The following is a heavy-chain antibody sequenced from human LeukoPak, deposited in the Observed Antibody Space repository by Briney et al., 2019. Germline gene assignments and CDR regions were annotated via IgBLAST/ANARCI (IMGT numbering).Heavy chain of an antibody. D-gene: IGHD5-24*01. CDR2: IYTSGST. V-gene: IGHV4-61*02. CDR1: GGSISSGSYY. Sequence: SQTLSLTCTVSGGSISSGSYYWSWIRQPAGKGLEWIGRIYTSGSTNYNPSLKSRVTISVDTSKNQFSLKLSSVTAADTAVYYCARSEGGMATIPYNYFDYWGQGTLVTVSS. CDR3: ARSEGGMATIPYNYFDY. J-gene: IGHJ4*02.